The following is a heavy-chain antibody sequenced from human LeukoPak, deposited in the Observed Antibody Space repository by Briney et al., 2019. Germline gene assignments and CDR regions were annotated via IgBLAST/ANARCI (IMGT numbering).Heavy chain of an antibody. D-gene: IGHD6-13*01. CDR3: ATWIAAGGYYAFDI. J-gene: IGHJ3*02. Sequence: SETLSLTCTGCGGSISSYYWSWIRQPAGKGLEGIGRIYTSGSTNYNPSLKSRVTMPVDTSKNQFFLKLSSVTAADTAVYYCATWIAAGGYYAFDIWGQGTMVTVSS. CDR2: IYTSGST. V-gene: IGHV4-4*07. CDR1: GGSISSYY.